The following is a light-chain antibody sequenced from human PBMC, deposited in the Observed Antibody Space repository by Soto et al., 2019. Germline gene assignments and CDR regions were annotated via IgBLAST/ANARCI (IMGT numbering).Light chain of an antibody. CDR2: DVS. Sequence: QSALTQPRSVSGSPGQSVTISCTGTSSDVGGYHYVSWYQQLPGKAPKLMIYDVSKRPSGVPDRFSGSKSGNTASLTISGLQAEDDSDYYCCSYAGSYTWVFGGGTKLTVL. V-gene: IGLV2-11*01. CDR3: CSYAGSYTWV. CDR1: SSDVGGYHY. J-gene: IGLJ3*02.